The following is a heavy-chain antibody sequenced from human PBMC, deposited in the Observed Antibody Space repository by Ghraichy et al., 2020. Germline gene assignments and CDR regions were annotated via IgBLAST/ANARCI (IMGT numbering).Heavy chain of an antibody. V-gene: IGHV3-23*01. D-gene: IGHD2-8*01. J-gene: IGHJ4*02. Sequence: GESLNISCAASGFTFSSYAMSWVRQAPGKGLEWXSAISGSGGSTYYADSVKGRFTISRDNSKNTLYLQMNSLRAEDTAVYYCAKRKWGGSTNGVFDYWGQGTLVTVSS. CDR1: GFTFSSYA. CDR3: AKRKWGGSTNGVFDY. CDR2: ISGSGGST.